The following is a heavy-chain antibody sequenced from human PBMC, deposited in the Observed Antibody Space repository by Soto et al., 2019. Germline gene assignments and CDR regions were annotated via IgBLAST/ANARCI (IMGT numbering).Heavy chain of an antibody. Sequence: ASVKVSCKASGFSFTGYHIHWLRQAPGQGLEWMGWINAHSGGTEYAQKFQGRVTLTRDTSIATAYLTLTSLTSDDTALYYCAIDVTRQHAYGFDPRAQGTQVPVS. D-gene: IGHD3-16*01. CDR2: INAHSGGT. CDR1: GFSFTGYH. J-gene: IGHJ5*02. V-gene: IGHV1-2*02. CDR3: AIDVTRQHAYGFDP.